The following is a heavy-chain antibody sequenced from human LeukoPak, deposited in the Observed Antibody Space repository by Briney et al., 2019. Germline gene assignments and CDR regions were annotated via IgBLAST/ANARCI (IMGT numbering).Heavy chain of an antibody. Sequence: TSETLSLTCTVSGFSISTYSWSWIRQPPGKGLEWVGYIYSSGGTDHNPSLKSRVTMSVDTSTNQLSLKLNSVTAADTAVYYCARVNDYGDYGYGMDVWGQGTTVTVSS. J-gene: IGHJ6*02. V-gene: IGHV4-59*01. D-gene: IGHD4-17*01. CDR3: ARVNDYGDYGYGMDV. CDR2: IYSSGGT. CDR1: GFSISTYS.